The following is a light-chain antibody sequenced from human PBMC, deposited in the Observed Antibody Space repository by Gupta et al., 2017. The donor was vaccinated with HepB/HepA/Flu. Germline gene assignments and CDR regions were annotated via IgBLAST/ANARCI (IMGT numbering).Light chain of an antibody. CDR1: QSVLYSSNNKNY. V-gene: IGKV4-1*01. J-gene: IGKJ1*01. CDR3: QQYYSTPWT. Sequence: DIGITQLSDSLALSPGGRAPSNCKSSQSVLYSSNNKNYLAWYQQKPGQPPKLLIYGASTRESGVPDRFSGSGSGTDFTLTISSLQAEDVAVYYCQQYYSTPWTFGQGTKVEIK. CDR2: GAS.